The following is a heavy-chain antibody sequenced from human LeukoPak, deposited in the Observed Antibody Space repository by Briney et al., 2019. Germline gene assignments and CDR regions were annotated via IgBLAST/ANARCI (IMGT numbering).Heavy chain of an antibody. CDR1: GGSISSYY. CDR3: AREEPITMVRGVMGGNWFDP. CDR2: IYYSGST. Sequence: SETLSLTCTVSGGSISSYYWSWLRQPPGKGLEWIGYIYYSGSTNYNPSLKSRVTISVDTSKNQFSLKLSSVTAADTAVYYCAREEPITMVRGVMGGNWFDPWGQGTLVTVSS. D-gene: IGHD3-10*01. J-gene: IGHJ5*02. V-gene: IGHV4-59*01.